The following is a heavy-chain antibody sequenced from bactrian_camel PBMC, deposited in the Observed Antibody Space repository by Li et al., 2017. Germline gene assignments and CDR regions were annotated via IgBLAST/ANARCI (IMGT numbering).Heavy chain of an antibody. CDR3: AADEPGVPVLAPFDEAAFAY. V-gene: IGHV3S53*01. CDR2: ISSAGGT. J-gene: IGHJ6*01. CDR1: AYTPANVR. Sequence: HVQLVESGGGSVQAGGSLRLSCAFDAYTPANVRMAWFRQAPGMEREGVAISSAGGTLIFDSVKGRFTISRDNAKKTVYLEMNSLKREDTAMYYCAADEPGVPVLAPFDEAAFAYWGQGTQVTVS.